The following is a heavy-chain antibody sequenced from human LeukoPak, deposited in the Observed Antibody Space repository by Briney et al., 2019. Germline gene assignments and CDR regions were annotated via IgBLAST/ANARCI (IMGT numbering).Heavy chain of an antibody. Sequence: GGSLRLSCAASGFTFSSYTMNWVRQAPGKGLEWGSYISSGSSTIYYADSVKGRFTISRDNAKNSLYLQMNSLRAEDTAVYYCARESYGSGRNFYFDLWGRGALVTVSS. CDR2: ISSGSSTI. D-gene: IGHD3-10*01. CDR1: GFTFSSYT. CDR3: ARESYGSGRNFYFDL. V-gene: IGHV3-48*01. J-gene: IGHJ2*01.